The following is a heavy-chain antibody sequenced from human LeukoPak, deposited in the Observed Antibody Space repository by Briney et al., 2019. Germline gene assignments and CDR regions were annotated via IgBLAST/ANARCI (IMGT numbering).Heavy chain of an antibody. CDR1: GGSISSYY. J-gene: IGHJ4*02. D-gene: IGHD3-22*01. Sequence: PSETLSLTCTVSGGSISSYYWSWIRQPPGKGLEWFGHIYYSGSTNYNPSLKSRVTISVDTSKNQFSLKLSSVTAADTAVYYCARGGGNYYDSSGYPFDYWGQGTLVTVSS. CDR3: ARGGGNYYDSSGYPFDY. CDR2: IYYSGST. V-gene: IGHV4-59*01.